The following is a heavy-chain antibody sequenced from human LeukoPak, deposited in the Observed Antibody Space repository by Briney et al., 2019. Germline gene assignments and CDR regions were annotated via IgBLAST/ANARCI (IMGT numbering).Heavy chain of an antibody. CDR2: IKHDGSEK. D-gene: IGHD3-10*01. V-gene: IGHV3-7*03. J-gene: IGHJ4*02. CDR3: AKGWFGGKYFDY. CDR1: GFTFSSYW. Sequence: GGSMRLSCAASGFTFSSYWMSWVRQAPGKGLEWVASIKHDGSEKYYVDSVKGRFTISRDNAKNSLYLQMYSLRAEDTAMYYCAKGWFGGKYFDYWGQGTLVTVSS.